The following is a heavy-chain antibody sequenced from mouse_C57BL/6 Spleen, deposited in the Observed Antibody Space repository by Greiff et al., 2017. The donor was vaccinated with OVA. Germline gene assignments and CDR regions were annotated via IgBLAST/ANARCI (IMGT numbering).Heavy chain of an antibody. J-gene: IGHJ1*03. CDR2: IWSGGSP. CDR1: GFSLTSYG. V-gene: IGHV2-2*01. CDR3: ARKGATVVATEYFDV. D-gene: IGHD1-1*01. Sequence: QVQLKESGPGLVQPSQSLSITCPVSGFSLTSYGVHWVRQSPGKGLEWLGVIWSGGSPDYTAAFISSLSISKDNSKSQVFFKMNSLQADDTDIYYCARKGATVVATEYFDVWGTGTTVTVSS.